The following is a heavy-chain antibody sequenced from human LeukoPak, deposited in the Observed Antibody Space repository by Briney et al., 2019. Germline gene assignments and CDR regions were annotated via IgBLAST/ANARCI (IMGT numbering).Heavy chain of an antibody. CDR1: VGSISSDGYS. V-gene: IGHV4-30-4*08. Sequence: SETLYLTCAVSVGSISSDGYSGSWIRQPPVKGLEWIGYIYYSGSTYYNPSPKSRVTISVDTSKNQFSLKLSSVTAADTAVYYCARFYYDSSGYYSINPYFDYWGQGTLVTVSS. CDR2: IYYSGST. D-gene: IGHD3-22*01. CDR3: ARFYYDSSGYYSINPYFDY. J-gene: IGHJ4*02.